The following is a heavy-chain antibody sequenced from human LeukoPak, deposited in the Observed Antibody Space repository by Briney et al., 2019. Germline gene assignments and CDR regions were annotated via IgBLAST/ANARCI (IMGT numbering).Heavy chain of an antibody. CDR1: GGTFSSYA. CDR3: AREGDSSGFPWFDP. V-gene: IGHV1-69*13. CDR2: IIPIFGTA. Sequence: EASVKVSCTASGGTFSSYAISWVRQAPGQGLEWMGGIIPIFGTANYAQKFQGRVTITADESTSTAYMELSSLRSEDTAVYYCAREGDSSGFPWFDPWGQGTLVTVSS. D-gene: IGHD3-22*01. J-gene: IGHJ5*02.